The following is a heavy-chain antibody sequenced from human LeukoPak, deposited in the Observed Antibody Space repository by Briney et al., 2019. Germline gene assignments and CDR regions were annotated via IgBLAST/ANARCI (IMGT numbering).Heavy chain of an antibody. V-gene: IGHV1-69*04. J-gene: IGHJ4*02. Sequence: ASVKVSCKASGGTFSSYAISWVRQAPGQGLEWMGRIIPILGIANYAQKFQGRVTITADKSTSTAYMELSRLRSDDTAVYYCARGGSGSYYYYFDYWGQGTLVTVSS. CDR3: ARGGSGSYYYYFDY. D-gene: IGHD1-26*01. CDR2: IIPILGIA. CDR1: GGTFSSYA.